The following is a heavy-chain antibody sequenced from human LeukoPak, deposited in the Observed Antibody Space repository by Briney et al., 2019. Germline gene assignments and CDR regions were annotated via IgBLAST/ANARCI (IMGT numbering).Heavy chain of an antibody. CDR1: GYTFTSYA. V-gene: IGHV1-3*03. CDR2: INPANGYT. J-gene: IGHJ4*02. Sequence: ASVKVSCKASGYTFTSYAMHWVRQAPGQTFEWLGWINPANGYTKYSQEFQGRVSITRDSSASTVFMEVNGLRSEDMAVYYCAIRDGYTDHWGQGTLVSVSS. D-gene: IGHD5-24*01. CDR3: AIRDGYTDH.